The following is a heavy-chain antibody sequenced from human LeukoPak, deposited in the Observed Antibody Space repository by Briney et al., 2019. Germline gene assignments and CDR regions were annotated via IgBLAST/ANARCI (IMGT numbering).Heavy chain of an antibody. J-gene: IGHJ4*02. Sequence: SETLSLTCTVSGGSISSSSYYWGWIRRPPGKGLEWIGSIYYSGSTYYNPSLKSRVTISVDTSKNQFSLKLSSVTAADTAVYYCARRSTRSFDYWGQGTLVTVSS. V-gene: IGHV4-39*01. CDR1: GGSISSSSYY. D-gene: IGHD1-26*01. CDR2: IYYSGST. CDR3: ARRSTRSFDY.